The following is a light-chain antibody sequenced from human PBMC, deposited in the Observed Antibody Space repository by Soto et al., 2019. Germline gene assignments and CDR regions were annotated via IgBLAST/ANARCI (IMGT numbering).Light chain of an antibody. CDR3: QQYNNWPPLT. CDR2: CAS. J-gene: IGKJ4*01. Sequence: EIVMTQSPATLSVSPGERATLSCRASQSVSSNLAWYQQKPGQAPRLLIYCASTRATSILARFSGSGSGTEFTLTISSLQSEDFAVYYCQQYNNWPPLTFGGGTKVEIK. V-gene: IGKV3-15*01. CDR1: QSVSSN.